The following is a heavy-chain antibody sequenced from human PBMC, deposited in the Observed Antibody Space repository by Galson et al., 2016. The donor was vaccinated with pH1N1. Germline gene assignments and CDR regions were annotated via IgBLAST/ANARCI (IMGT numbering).Heavy chain of an antibody. CDR2: INPNSGGT. CDR1: GYTFDMFG. D-gene: IGHD4-23*01. J-gene: IGHJ2*01. Sequence: SVKVSCKASGYTFDMFGISWVRQAPGQGLEWMGSINPNSGGTNYAQSFQGRVTITRDTSISTASMELSMLGSDDTATYYCARAATVVRDWHFDLWGRGTLVPVSS. V-gene: IGHV1-2*02. CDR3: ARAATVVRDWHFDL.